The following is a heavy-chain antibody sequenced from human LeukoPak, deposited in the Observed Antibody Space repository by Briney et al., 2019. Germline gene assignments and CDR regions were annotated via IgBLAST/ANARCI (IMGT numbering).Heavy chain of an antibody. V-gene: IGHV3-53*01. CDR2: IYSGGST. D-gene: IGHD2-2*01. CDR1: GFSVSTNY. CDR3: AKAQGYQVLPTDPFDY. J-gene: IGHJ4*02. Sequence: GGSLRLSCAASGFSVSTNYMSWVRQAPGKGLEWVSFIYSGGSTYYADSVKGRFTISRDNSKNTLYLQMNSLRAEDTAVYYCAKAQGYQVLPTDPFDYWGQGTLVTVSS.